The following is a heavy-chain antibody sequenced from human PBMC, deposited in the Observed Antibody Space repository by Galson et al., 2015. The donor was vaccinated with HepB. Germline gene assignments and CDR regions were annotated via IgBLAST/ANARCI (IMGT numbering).Heavy chain of an antibody. CDR3: ARGGGQTWNGVAWLDT. J-gene: IGHJ5*02. D-gene: IGHD1-1*01. CDR2: ITPIFGIV. V-gene: IGHV1-69*04. Sequence: SVKVSCKASGGTFSRYGINWVRQAPGQGLEWMGKITPIFGIVNYAQSFQGRVTISADKSTSTVYMDLISLRSEDTAVYYCARGGGQTWNGVAWLDTWGQGTPVTVSS. CDR1: GGTFSRYG.